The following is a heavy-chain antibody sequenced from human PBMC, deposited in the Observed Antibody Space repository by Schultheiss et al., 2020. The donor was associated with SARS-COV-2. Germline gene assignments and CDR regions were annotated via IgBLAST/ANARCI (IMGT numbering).Heavy chain of an antibody. D-gene: IGHD6-19*01. CDR3: AREKIAVRNWFDP. J-gene: IGHJ5*02. CDR2: IYYSGST. V-gene: IGHV4-59*01. CDR1: GGSISSYY. Sequence: SQTLSLSCTVSGGSISSYYWSWIRQPPGKGLEWIGYIYYSGSTNYNPSLKSRVTISVDTSKNQFSLKLSSVTAADTAVYYCAREKIAVRNWFDPWGQGTLVTVSS.